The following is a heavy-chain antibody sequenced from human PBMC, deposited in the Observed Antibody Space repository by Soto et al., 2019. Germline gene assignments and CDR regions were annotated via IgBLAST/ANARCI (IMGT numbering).Heavy chain of an antibody. CDR1: GFPFSSYA. CDR2: ISGGGGTT. Sequence: PGGSLRLSCAASGFPFSSYAMTRVRQAPGKGLEWVSSISGGGGTTYYADSVKGRFTISRDNSKNTLYLEMNSLRAEDTAVYYCAKRWELRYFDYWGQGTLVTVSS. D-gene: IGHD1-26*01. V-gene: IGHV3-23*01. CDR3: AKRWELRYFDY. J-gene: IGHJ4*02.